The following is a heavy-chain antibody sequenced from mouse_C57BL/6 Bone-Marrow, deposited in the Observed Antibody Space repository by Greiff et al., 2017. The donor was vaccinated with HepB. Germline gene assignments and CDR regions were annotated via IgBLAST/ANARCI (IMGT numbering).Heavy chain of an antibody. D-gene: IGHD1-1*01. Sequence: VQLQQSGAELVKPGASVKLSCTASGFNIKDYYMHWVKQRTEQGLEWIGRIDPEDGETNYAPKFQGKATITADTSSNTSYLQLSSLTSEDTAVYYCATYYGSSYYDFDYWGQGTTLTVSS. CDR2: IDPEDGET. CDR3: ATYYGSSYYDFDY. V-gene: IGHV14-2*01. J-gene: IGHJ2*01. CDR1: GFNIKDYY.